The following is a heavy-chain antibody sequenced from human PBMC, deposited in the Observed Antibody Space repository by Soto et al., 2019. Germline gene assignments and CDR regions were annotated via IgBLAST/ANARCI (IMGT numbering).Heavy chain of an antibody. V-gene: IGHV1-69*06. CDR2: IILIFNST. J-gene: IGHJ4*02. D-gene: IGHD2-2*02. CDR1: GSRFSNYV. CDR3: AREGRGKKAGYNGLVSLGY. Sequence: QVQLVQSGAEVKTPGSSLKVSCKVSGSRFSNYVISWVRQAPGHGLEWLGRIILIFNSTKYAQSFQGRVTITAEKSTSTASLELSSLRSDDTAVYYCAREGRGKKAGYNGLVSLGYWGQGTLVTVSS.